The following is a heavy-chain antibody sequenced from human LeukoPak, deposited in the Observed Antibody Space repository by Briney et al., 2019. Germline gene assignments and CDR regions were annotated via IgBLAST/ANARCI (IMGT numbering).Heavy chain of an antibody. D-gene: IGHD3-22*01. J-gene: IGHJ4*02. CDR2: ISYSGST. CDR3: ARAPPYYYDSSGYKIEPFDY. V-gene: IGHV4-59*12. Sequence: MSSETLSLTCTVSGGSIRSYYWSWIRQPPGKGLEWIGYISYSGSTNYNPSLRSRFTISVDKSKNQFSLKLSSVTAADTAVYYCARAPPYYYDSSGYKIEPFDYWGQGTLVTVSS. CDR1: GGSIRSYY.